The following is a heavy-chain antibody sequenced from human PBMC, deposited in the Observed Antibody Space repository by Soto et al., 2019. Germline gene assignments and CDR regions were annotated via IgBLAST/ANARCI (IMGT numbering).Heavy chain of an antibody. D-gene: IGHD6-13*01. CDR2: INAGNGNT. CDR3: ARTQSSSWRDYYGMDV. Sequence: ASVKVSCKASGYTFTSYAMHWVRQAPGQRLEWMGWINAGNGNTKYSQKFQGRVTITRDTSASTAYMELSSLRSEDTAVYYCARTQSSSWRDYYGMDVWGQGTTVTVSS. V-gene: IGHV1-3*01. J-gene: IGHJ6*02. CDR1: GYTFTSYA.